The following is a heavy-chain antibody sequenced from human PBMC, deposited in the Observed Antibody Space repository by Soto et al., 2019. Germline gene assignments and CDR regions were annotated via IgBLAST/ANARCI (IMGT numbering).Heavy chain of an antibody. J-gene: IGHJ4*02. D-gene: IGHD3-9*01. Sequence: SETLSLTCTVSGGSISSYYWSWIRQPPGKGLEWIGYIYYSGSTNYNPTLKSRVTISVDTSMNQFSLKLSSVTAADTAVYYCARLGGLRYFDWLFDYWGQGTLVTVSS. CDR2: IYYSGST. CDR1: GGSISSYY. CDR3: ARLGGLRYFDWLFDY. V-gene: IGHV4-59*08.